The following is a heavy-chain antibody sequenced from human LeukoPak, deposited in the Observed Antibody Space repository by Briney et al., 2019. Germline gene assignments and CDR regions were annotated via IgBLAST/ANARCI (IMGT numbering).Heavy chain of an antibody. CDR1: GYTLTELS. V-gene: IGHV1-24*01. Sequence: ASVQVSCKVSGYTLTELSMHWVRQAPGKGLEWMGGFDPEDGETIYAQKFQGRVTMTEGTSTDTAYMELSSLRSEDTAVYYCATIQWDGYKLIDYWGQGTLVTVSS. CDR2: FDPEDGET. CDR3: ATIQWDGYKLIDY. D-gene: IGHD5-24*01. J-gene: IGHJ4*02.